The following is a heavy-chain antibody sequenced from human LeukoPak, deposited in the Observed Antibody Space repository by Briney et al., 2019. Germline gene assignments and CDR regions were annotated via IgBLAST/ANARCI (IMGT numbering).Heavy chain of an antibody. Sequence: ASVKVSCKASGYTFTSYDINWVRQATGQGLEWMGYMNPNSGNTGYAQKFQARVTITWDTSTSTAYMELSSLRSEDTAVYYCAREGFDYWGQGTLVTVSS. CDR2: MNPNSGNT. J-gene: IGHJ4*02. CDR3: AREGFDY. V-gene: IGHV1-8*03. CDR1: GYTFTSYD.